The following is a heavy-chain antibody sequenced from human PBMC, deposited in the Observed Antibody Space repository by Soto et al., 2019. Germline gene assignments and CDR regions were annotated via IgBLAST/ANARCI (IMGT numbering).Heavy chain of an antibody. CDR1: GFTFSDHY. CDR2: ISYDGSNK. D-gene: IGHD3-22*01. CDR3: ARGETYYYDSSGLDDAFDI. J-gene: IGHJ3*02. V-gene: IGHV3-30-3*01. Sequence: VQLVESGGGLVQPGGSLRLSCAASGFTFSDHYMDWVRQAPGKGLEWVAVISYDGSNKYYADSVKGRFTISRDNSKNTLYLQMNSLRAEDTAVYYCARGETYYYDSSGLDDAFDIWGQGTMVTVSS.